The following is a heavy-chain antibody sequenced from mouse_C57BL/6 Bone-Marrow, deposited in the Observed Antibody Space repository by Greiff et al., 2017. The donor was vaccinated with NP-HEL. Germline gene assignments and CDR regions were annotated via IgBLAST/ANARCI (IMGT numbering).Heavy chain of an antibody. V-gene: IGHV1-76*01. CDR3: ARHTAYAMDY. Sequence: VQLQESGAELVRPGASVKLSCTASGYTFNDYYINWVKQRPGQGLEWIARIYPGSGNTNYNEKFKGKATLTAEKSSSTAYMQLSSLTSEDSAVYFCARHTAYAMDYWGQGTSVTVSS. CDR2: IYPGSGNT. CDR1: GYTFNDYY. D-gene: IGHD3-1*01. J-gene: IGHJ4*01.